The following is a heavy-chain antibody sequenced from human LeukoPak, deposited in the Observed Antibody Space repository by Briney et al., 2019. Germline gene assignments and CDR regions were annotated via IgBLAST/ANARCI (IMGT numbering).Heavy chain of an antibody. D-gene: IGHD3-10*01. V-gene: IGHV4-4*07. J-gene: IGHJ5*02. Sequence: SETLSLTCTVSGGSISSYYWSWIRQPAGKGLEWIGRIYTSGSTTYNPSPKSRVTISVDTSKNLFSLQLSSVPAADTAVYYCARDSGTTGEVKFAPWGQGTLVTVSS. CDR2: IYTSGST. CDR1: GGSISSYY. CDR3: ARDSGTTGEVKFAP.